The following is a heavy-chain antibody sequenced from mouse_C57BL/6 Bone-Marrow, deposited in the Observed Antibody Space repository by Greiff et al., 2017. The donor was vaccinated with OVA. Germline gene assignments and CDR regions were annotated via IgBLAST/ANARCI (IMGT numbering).Heavy chain of an antibody. J-gene: IGHJ4*01. D-gene: IGHD2-10*02. CDR1: EYEFPSHD. V-gene: IGHV5-2*01. CDR3: ARQYGNYPYYAMDY. CDR2: INSDGGST. Sequence: EVKLVESGGGLVQPGESLKLSCESNEYEFPSHDMSWVRKTPEKRLELVAAINSDGGSTYYPDPMERRVIISICNTKKTLYLQMISLRSEDTALYYCARQYGNYPYYAMDYWGQGNSVTVSS.